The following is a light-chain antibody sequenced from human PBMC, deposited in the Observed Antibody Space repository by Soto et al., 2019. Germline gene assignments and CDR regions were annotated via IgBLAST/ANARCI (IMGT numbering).Light chain of an antibody. V-gene: IGLV2-11*01. J-gene: IGLJ1*01. CDR2: DVS. Sequence: QSALTQPRSVSGSPGQSVTISCTGTSSDVGGYNYVSWYQQHPGKAPKLMIYDVSKRPSGVPDRFSGSKSGNTASLTISGLQAEEEADYYCCSYAGNLYVFGTGTKVTVL. CDR1: SSDVGGYNY. CDR3: CSYAGNLYV.